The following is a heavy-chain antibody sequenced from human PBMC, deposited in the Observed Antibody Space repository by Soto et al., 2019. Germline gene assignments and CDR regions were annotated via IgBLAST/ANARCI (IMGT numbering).Heavy chain of an antibody. J-gene: IGHJ3*02. CDR2: INPSGGST. Sequence: ASVKVSWKASRYTYKSNYMHWLRQAPGQGLEWMGIINPSGGSTRYAQKFQGRVTMTRDTSTSTVYMELSSLRSEDTAVYYCDTLVVAATPSDAFDIWGKGTMVTVSS. CDR1: RYTYKSNY. CDR3: DTLVVAATPSDAFDI. D-gene: IGHD2-15*01. V-gene: IGHV1-46*02.